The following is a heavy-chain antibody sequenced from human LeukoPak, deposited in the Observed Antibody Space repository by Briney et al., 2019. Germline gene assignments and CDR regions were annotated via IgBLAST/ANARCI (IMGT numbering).Heavy chain of an antibody. CDR3: ARCTTGRTFGSLREIKRSREIDY. J-gene: IGHJ4*02. V-gene: IGHV3-21*01. D-gene: IGHD1-1*01. CDR1: GFTFSSYS. Sequence: GGSLRLSCAASGFTFSSYSMNWVRQPPGKGLGWVSSISSSSSYLYYADSVKGRFTISRDNAKNSLYLQMNSLRVEDTAVYYCARCTTGRTFGSLREIKRSREIDYWGQGTLVTVSS. CDR2: ISSSSSYL.